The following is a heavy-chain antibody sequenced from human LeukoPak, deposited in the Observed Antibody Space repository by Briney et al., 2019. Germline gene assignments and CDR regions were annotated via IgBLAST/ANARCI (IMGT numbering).Heavy chain of an antibody. CDR3: ARDGVFSISGYYDSSGYAFDI. CDR1: GYTFTSYG. J-gene: IGHJ3*02. Sequence: ASVKVSCKASGYTFTSYGISWVRQAPGQGLEWMGWITTYNGNTNYAQKFQGRVTMTTDTSTSTAYLELRSLRSDDTAVYYCARDGVFSISGYYDSSGYAFDIWGEGTMVAV. CDR2: ITTYNGNT. D-gene: IGHD3-22*01. V-gene: IGHV1-18*01.